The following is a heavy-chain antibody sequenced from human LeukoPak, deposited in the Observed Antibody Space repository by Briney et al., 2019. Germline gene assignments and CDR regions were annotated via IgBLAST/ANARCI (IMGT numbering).Heavy chain of an antibody. V-gene: IGHV5-51*01. D-gene: IGHD2-15*01. CDR1: GYNFTKSW. J-gene: IGHJ4*02. Sequence: GESLKISCKGSGYNFTKSWIGWVRQMPGKGLEWMGIINPGDSDTRYNPYFDGQVTISADKSITTAYLQWNRLKASDTAMYYCARRCSGGSCYGFDYWGQGTLVTVSS. CDR3: ARRCSGGSCYGFDY. CDR2: INPGDSDT.